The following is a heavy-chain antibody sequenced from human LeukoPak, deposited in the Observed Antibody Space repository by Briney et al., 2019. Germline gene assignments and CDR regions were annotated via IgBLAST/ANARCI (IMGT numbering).Heavy chain of an antibody. CDR1: GGSISSGGYS. CDR2: IYHSGST. V-gene: IGHV4-30-2*01. J-gene: IGHJ4*02. Sequence: NPSETLSLTCAVSGGSISSGGYSWSWIRQPPGKGLEWIGYIYHSGSTYYNPSLKSRVTISVDRSKNQFSLKLSSVTAADTAVYYCARLHGGWSSSIAYWGQGTLVTVSS. D-gene: IGHD6-13*01. CDR3: ARLHGGWSSSIAY.